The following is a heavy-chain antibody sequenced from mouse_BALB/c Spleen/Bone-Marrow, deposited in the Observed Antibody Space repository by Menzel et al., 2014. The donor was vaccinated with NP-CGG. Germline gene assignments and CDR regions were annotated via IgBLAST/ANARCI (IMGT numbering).Heavy chain of an antibody. CDR2: SRNKANDYTT. Sequence: EVHLVESGGGLVQPGGSLRLSCATSGFTFXDFYMEWVRQPPGKRLEWIAASRNKANDYTTEYSASVKGRFIVSRDTSQSILYLQMNALRAEDTAIYYCARYTYPGYFDVWGAGTTVTVSS. CDR1: GFTFXDFY. V-gene: IGHV7-1*02. J-gene: IGHJ1*01. D-gene: IGHD5-1*01. CDR3: ARYTYPGYFDV.